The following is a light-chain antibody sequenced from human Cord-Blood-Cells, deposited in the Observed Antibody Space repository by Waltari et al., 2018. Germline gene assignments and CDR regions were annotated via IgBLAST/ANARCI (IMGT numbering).Light chain of an antibody. V-gene: IGKV3-15*01. CDR3: QQYNNWPPGT. Sequence: EIVMTHSPATLSGYRGASATLSCRASQSVSSNLAWYQQKPGQAPRLLIYGASTRATGIPARFSGSGSGTEFTLTISSLQSEDFAVYYCQQYNNWPPGTFGQGTKVEIK. J-gene: IGKJ1*01. CDR1: QSVSSN. CDR2: GAS.